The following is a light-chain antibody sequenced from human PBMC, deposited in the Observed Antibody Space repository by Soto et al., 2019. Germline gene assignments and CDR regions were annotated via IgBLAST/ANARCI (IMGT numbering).Light chain of an antibody. CDR3: HQYYRTPRT. J-gene: IGKJ1*01. Sequence: IGLTQSPGTLSLSPGERATLFCRANLTLNHNYLAWYQQKPGQAPRLLIYDASSRATDTPDRFSGTGSATDFTLTISRLEPEDFAVYYCHQYYRTPRTFGQGTKVDIK. CDR2: DAS. V-gene: IGKV3-20*01. CDR1: LTLNHNY.